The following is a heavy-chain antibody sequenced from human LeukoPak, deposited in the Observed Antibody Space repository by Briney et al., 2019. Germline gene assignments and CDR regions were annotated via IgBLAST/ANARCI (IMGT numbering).Heavy chain of an antibody. V-gene: IGHV3-74*03. Sequence: GGSLRLSCAASGFRFSDYWMHWVRQAPGKGLVWVSRVNKDGSDTTYADSVKGRFTISRDNAKNTVYLQVHSLTVEDTAVYYCARDVGYRVDDCGQGTLVTVS. CDR3: ARDVGYRVDD. D-gene: IGHD1-1*01. CDR1: GFRFSDYW. J-gene: IGHJ4*02. CDR2: VNKDGSDT.